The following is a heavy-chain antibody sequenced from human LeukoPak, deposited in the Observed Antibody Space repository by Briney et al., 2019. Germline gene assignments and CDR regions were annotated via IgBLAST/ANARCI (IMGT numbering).Heavy chain of an antibody. CDR2: IIPIIGTP. V-gene: IGHV1-69*04. J-gene: IGHJ4*02. CDR1: GGSFSNNV. CDR3: ARGGGSSWYVSLYY. Sequence: SVKVSCKASGGSFSNNVISWVRQAPGQGLEWMGRIIPIIGTPDYAQKFQGRVTITADKSTHTAYLELTSLKPDDTAVYYCARGGGSSWYVSLYYWGQGTLVTVSS. D-gene: IGHD6-13*01.